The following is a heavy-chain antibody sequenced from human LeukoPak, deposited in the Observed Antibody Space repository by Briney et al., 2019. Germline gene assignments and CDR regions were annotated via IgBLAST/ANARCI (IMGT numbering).Heavy chain of an antibody. D-gene: IGHD2-2*01. J-gene: IGHJ5*02. CDR2: INAYNGNT. V-gene: IGHV1-18*01. CDR1: GYTFTSYG. CDR3: ERGYCSSTSCQSPYNWFDP. Sequence: ASVKVSCKASGYTFTSYGISWVRQAPGQGLEWMGWINAYNGNTNYAQKLQGRVTMTTDTSTSTAYMELRSLRSDDTAVYYCERGYCSSTSCQSPYNWFDPWGQGTLVTVSS.